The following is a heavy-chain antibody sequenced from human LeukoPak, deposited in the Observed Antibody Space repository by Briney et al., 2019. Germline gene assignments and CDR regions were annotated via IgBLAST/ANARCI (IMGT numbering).Heavy chain of an antibody. J-gene: IGHJ5*02. Sequence: SETLSLTCTVSGVSITNYYWTWIRQPPGKRLEWIGYVYYSGSTIYNPSLKSRVTMSLDTSKNQSSLNLNSVTAADTAVYYCARRVAGYFDPWGQGTLVTVSS. V-gene: IGHV4-59*08. D-gene: IGHD6-25*01. CDR1: GVSITNYY. CDR3: ARRVAGYFDP. CDR2: VYYSGST.